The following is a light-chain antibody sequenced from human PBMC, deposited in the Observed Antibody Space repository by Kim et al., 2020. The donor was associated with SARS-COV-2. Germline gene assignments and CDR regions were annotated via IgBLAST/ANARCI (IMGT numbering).Light chain of an antibody. V-gene: IGKV1-17*01. CDR2: AAS. CDR1: QGIRKD. Sequence: ASVGDTVTITCRARQGIRKDLNWYQQKPGKAPKTLIFAASSFQSGVPSRFSGSGSGTEFTLTISSLQPEDFATYYCLQYNSYPWTFGQGTKVDIK. J-gene: IGKJ1*01. CDR3: LQYNSYPWT.